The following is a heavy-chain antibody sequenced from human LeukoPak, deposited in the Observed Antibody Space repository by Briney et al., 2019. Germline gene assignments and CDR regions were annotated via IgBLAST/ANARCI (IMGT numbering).Heavy chain of an antibody. J-gene: IGHJ6*02. CDR2: IYPGDSDT. Sequence: GESLKISFKGSGYSFTSYWIGWVRQMPGKGLEWMGIIYPGDSDTRYSPSFQGQVTISADKSISTAYLQWSSLKASDTAMYYCAIPGYYGSGSNYGMDVWGQGTTVTVSS. CDR1: GYSFTSYW. V-gene: IGHV5-51*01. CDR3: AIPGYYGSGSNYGMDV. D-gene: IGHD3-10*01.